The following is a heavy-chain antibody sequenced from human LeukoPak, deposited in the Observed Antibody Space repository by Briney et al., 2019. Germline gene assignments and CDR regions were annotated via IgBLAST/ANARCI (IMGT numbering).Heavy chain of an antibody. CDR1: GYSISSGYY. CDR2: VYHDGRT. V-gene: IGHV4-38-2*02. CDR3: ARGYSSSWYYNWFDP. D-gene: IGHD6-13*01. J-gene: IGHJ5*02. Sequence: SETLSLTCTVSGYSISSGYYWAWLRPSPGKRLEWIGNVYHDGRTYYNPSLKSRVTISVDTSTNQFSLKLSSVTATDTALYYCARGYSSSWYYNWFDPWGQGTLVTVSS.